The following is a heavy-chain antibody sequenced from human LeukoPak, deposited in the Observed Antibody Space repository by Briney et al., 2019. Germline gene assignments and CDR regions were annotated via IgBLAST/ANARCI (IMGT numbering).Heavy chain of an antibody. CDR3: AREVITNEGNWFDP. CDR2: IYYSGST. D-gene: IGHD2-8*01. J-gene: IGHJ5*02. V-gene: IGHV4-59*01. Sequence: SETLSLTCTVSGGSISSYYWSWIRQPPGKGLEWIGYIYYSGSTNYNPSLKSRVTISVDTSKNQFSLKLSSVTAADTAVYYCAREVITNEGNWFDPWGQGTLVTVSS. CDR1: GGSISSYY.